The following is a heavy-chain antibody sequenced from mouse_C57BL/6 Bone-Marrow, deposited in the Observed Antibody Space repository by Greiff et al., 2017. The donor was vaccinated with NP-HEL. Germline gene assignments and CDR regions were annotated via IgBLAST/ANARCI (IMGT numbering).Heavy chain of an antibody. CDR3: ARRNYGSISAMAY. J-gene: IGHJ4*01. CDR1: GYTFTSYW. V-gene: IGHV1-64*01. Sequence: QVQLQQPGAELVKPGASVKLSCKASGYTFTSYWMHWVKQRPGQGLEWIGMIHPNSGSTNYNEKFKSKATLTVDKSSSTAYMQLSSLTSEDSAVYYCARRNYGSISAMAYWGQGTSVTVSA. D-gene: IGHD1-1*01. CDR2: IHPNSGST.